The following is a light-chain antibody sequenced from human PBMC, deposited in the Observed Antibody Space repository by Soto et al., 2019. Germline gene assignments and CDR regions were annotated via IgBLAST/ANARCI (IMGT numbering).Light chain of an antibody. CDR1: SSNIGAGYD. CDR3: KSYDRSLSSGV. J-gene: IGLJ1*01. Sequence: QSVLTQPPSVSGAPGQRVTISCTGSSSNIGAGYDVHWYQQLPGTAPKLLIYGNSNRPSGVPDRFSGSKSGTSASLAITGLQAEDEADYYCKSYDRSLSSGVFGTGTKLTVL. V-gene: IGLV1-40*01. CDR2: GNS.